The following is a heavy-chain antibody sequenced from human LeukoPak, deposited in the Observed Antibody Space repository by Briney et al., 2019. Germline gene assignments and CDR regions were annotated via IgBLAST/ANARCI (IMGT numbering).Heavy chain of an antibody. Sequence: SETLSLTCTVSGGSISSGSYYWSWIRQPPGKGLEWIGYIYYSGSTNYNPSLKSRVTISVDTSKNQFSLKLSSVTAADTAVYYCARDILGYGDYVNWGQGTLVTVSS. D-gene: IGHD4-17*01. CDR2: IYYSGST. J-gene: IGHJ4*02. CDR1: GGSISSGSYY. V-gene: IGHV4-61*01. CDR3: ARDILGYGDYVN.